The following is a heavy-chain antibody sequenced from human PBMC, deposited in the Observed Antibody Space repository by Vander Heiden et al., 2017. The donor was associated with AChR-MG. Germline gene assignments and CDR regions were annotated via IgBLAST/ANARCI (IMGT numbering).Heavy chain of an antibody. V-gene: IGHV1-8*01. Sequence: QVQLVQSGAEVKKPGASVKVSCTASGYTFTSYAINWVRQATGQGLGWMGWMNPNSGNTGYAQKFQGRVTMTRNTSISTAYMELSSLRSEDTAVYYCARGTDLMAVAAIDAFDIWGQGTMVTVS. D-gene: IGHD2-15*01. CDR2: MNPNSGNT. J-gene: IGHJ3*02. CDR1: GYTFTSYA. CDR3: ARGTDLMAVAAIDAFDI.